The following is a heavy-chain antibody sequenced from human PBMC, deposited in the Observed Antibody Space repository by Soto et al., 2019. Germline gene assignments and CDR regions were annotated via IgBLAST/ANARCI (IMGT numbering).Heavy chain of an antibody. CDR3: ANTGYCSGGSCYYYYYGMDV. Sequence: SETLSLTCTVSGGSVSSGSYYWSWIRQPPGKGLEWIGYIYYSGSTNYNPSLKSRVTISVDTSKNQFSLKLSSVTAADTAVYYCANTGYCSGGSCYYYYYGMDVWGQGTTVTVSS. V-gene: IGHV4-61*01. J-gene: IGHJ6*02. CDR2: IYYSGST. D-gene: IGHD2-15*01. CDR1: GGSVSSGSYY.